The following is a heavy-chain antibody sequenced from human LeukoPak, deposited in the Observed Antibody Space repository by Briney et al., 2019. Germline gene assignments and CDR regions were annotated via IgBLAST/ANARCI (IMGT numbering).Heavy chain of an antibody. Sequence: GASVKVSCKASGYTFTDCYMHWVRQAPGQGFEWMGWINPNDGDTNYAQKSQGRVTMTRDTSISTAHMEVSRLRSDDTAVYYCARANFLYCSSSTCLFDYWGQGTLVTVSS. D-gene: IGHD2-2*01. V-gene: IGHV1-2*02. CDR2: INPNDGDT. CDR1: GYTFTDCY. CDR3: ARANFLYCSSSTCLFDY. J-gene: IGHJ4*02.